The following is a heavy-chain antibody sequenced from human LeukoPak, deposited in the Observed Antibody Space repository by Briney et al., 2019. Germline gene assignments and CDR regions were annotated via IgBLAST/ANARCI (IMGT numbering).Heavy chain of an antibody. CDR1: GGPFSRYY. CDR3: ARGATISETGYFDF. D-gene: IGHD5-24*01. V-gene: IGHV4-34*01. J-gene: IGHJ4*03. CDR2: IDHRGDT. Sequence: PSETLSLTCAVYGGPFSRYYWSWIRQSPGKGLEWIAEIDHRGDTNYSPSVKSRVTISVDTSKNQFSLKVRSLSAADTAVYYCARGATISETGYFDFWGQGTLVTVSS.